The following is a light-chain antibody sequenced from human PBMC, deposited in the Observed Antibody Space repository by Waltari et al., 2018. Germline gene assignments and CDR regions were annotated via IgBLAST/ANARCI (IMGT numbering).Light chain of an antibody. CDR1: SGDIGVFHY. J-gene: IGLJ3*02. CDR2: AVS. V-gene: IGLV2-14*03. Sequence: QSALTQPASVSGSPGQPIPISCTGTSGDIGVFHYVSWYQQHPGKVPKLLIYAVSKRPSGVSNRFSGSKSGNTASLTISGLQAEDEADYYCSSYTNSNTWVFGGGTKLTVL. CDR3: SSYTNSNTWV.